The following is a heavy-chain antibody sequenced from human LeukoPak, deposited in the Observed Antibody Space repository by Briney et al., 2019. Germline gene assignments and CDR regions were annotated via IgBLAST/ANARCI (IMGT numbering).Heavy chain of an antibody. D-gene: IGHD2-2*01. Sequence: SETLSLTCTVSGGSISSYYWSWIRQPPGKGLEWIGYIYYSGSTNYNPSLKSRVTISVDTSKNQFSLKLSSVTAADTAVYYCARVGDIVVVPAAIPSGAFDIWGQGTMVTVSS. V-gene: IGHV4-59*01. J-gene: IGHJ3*02. CDR2: IYYSGST. CDR1: GGSISSYY. CDR3: ARVGDIVVVPAAIPSGAFDI.